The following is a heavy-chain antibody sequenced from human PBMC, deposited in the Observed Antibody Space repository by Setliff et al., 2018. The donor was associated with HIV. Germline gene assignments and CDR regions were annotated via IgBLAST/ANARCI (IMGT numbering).Heavy chain of an antibody. Sequence: SETLSLTCAVYGGSFSGYDWSWIRQPPGKGLEWIGEINHDRTTNYNPSLKSRVTISVDTSKNQFSLTLNSVTAADTAVYYCARGSRQLTIFGVVFKTNYYFMDVWGKGTAVTVSS. CDR1: GGSFSGYD. J-gene: IGHJ6*03. CDR2: INHDRTT. D-gene: IGHD3-3*01. V-gene: IGHV4-34*01. CDR3: ARGSRQLTIFGVVFKTNYYFMDV.